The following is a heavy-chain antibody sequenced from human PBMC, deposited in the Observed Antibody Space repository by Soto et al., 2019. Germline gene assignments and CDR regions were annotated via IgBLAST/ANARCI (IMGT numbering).Heavy chain of an antibody. CDR3: AKDQNLAAACSFDY. J-gene: IGHJ4*02. CDR2: ISGSGGST. Sequence: RRLPCAASGFTFSSYAMSWVRQAPGKGLEWVSAISGSGGSTYYADSVKGRFTISRDNSKNTLYLQTNSLRAEDTAVYYCAKDQNLAAACSFDYWGQGTLVTVAS. CDR1: GFTFSSYA. V-gene: IGHV3-23*01. D-gene: IGHD6-13*01.